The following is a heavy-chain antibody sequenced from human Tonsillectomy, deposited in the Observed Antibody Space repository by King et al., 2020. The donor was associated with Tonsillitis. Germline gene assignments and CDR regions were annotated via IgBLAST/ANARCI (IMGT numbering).Heavy chain of an antibody. CDR3: ARDLLGRGTMVRVQNWYFDL. D-gene: IGHD3-10*01. CDR1: GGSVSSGSYY. Sequence: QLQESGPGLVKPSETLSLTCTVSGGSVSSGSYYWSWLRQPPGKGLEWIGYIYYSGSTNYNPSLKSRVTISVDTSKNQFSLKLSSVTAADTAVYYCARDLLGRGTMVRVQNWYFDLWGRGTLVTVSS. J-gene: IGHJ2*01. V-gene: IGHV4-61*01. CDR2: IYYSGST.